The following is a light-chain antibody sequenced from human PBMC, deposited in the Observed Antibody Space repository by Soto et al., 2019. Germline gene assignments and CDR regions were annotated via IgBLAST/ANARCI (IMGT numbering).Light chain of an antibody. CDR1: ESVSTN. J-gene: IGKJ5*01. CDR2: GAS. CDR3: QQYGSSPPIT. V-gene: IGKV3-20*01. Sequence: EIEMTQSPATLSLAPGERVTLSCRASESVSTNLAWYQQKPGQAPRLLIYGASSRATGIPDRFSGSGSGTDFTLTISRLEPEDFAVYYCQQYGSSPPITFGQGTRLEIK.